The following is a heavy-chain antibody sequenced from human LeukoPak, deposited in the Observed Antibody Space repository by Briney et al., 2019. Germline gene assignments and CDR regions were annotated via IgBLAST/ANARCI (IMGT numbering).Heavy chain of an antibody. Sequence: GGSLRLSCAASGFTFSSYGMHWVRQAPGKGLEWVAVISYDGSNKSYADSGKGRFTISRYNSKTTLSLQMNSLRAEDTAVYYCAKGGWGGYTYGGYFDYWGQGTLVTVSS. CDR3: AKGGWGGYTYGGYFDY. J-gene: IGHJ4*02. CDR1: GFTFSSYG. V-gene: IGHV3-30*18. CDR2: ISYDGSNK. D-gene: IGHD5-12*01.